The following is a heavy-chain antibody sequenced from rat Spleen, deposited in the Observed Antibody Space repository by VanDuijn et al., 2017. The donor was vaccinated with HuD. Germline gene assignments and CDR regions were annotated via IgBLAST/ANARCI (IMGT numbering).Heavy chain of an antibody. CDR1: GYSITSSHR. Sequence: VQLKESGPGLVQPSQSLSLTCSVTGYSITSSHRWNWIRKFPGNKLEWMGYINSAGSTSYNPSLKSRISITRDTSKNQFFLQVNSVTTEDTATYYCARRLVLTWGQGVMVTVSS. CDR3: ARRLVLT. CDR2: INSAGST. J-gene: IGHJ2*01. D-gene: IGHD2-5*01. V-gene: IGHV3-3*01.